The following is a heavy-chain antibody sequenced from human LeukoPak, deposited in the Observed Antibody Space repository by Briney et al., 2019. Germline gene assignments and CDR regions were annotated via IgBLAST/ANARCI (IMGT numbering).Heavy chain of an antibody. CDR1: GFTFSSYS. CDR3: ATDLPFDY. J-gene: IGHJ4*02. CDR2: IYSGGST. Sequence: GGSLRLSCAASGFTFSSYSMNWVRQAPGKGLEWVSVIYSGGSTYYADSVKGRFTISRDNSKNTLYLQMNSLRAEDTAVYYCATDLPFDYWGQGTLVTVSS. V-gene: IGHV3-53*01.